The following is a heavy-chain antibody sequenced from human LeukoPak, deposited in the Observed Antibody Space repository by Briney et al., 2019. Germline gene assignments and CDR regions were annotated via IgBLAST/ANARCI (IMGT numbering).Heavy chain of an antibody. CDR3: ARPDCSSTSCKVVAFDI. D-gene: IGHD2-2*01. CDR2: IYYSGST. CDR1: GGSIGSSSYY. V-gene: IGHV4-39*01. Sequence: SETLSLTCTVSGGSIGSSSYYWGWIRQPPGKGLEWIGSIYYSGSTYYNPSLKSRVTISVDTSKNQFSLTLSSVTAADTAVYYCARPDCSSTSCKVVAFDIWGQGTMVTVSS. J-gene: IGHJ3*02.